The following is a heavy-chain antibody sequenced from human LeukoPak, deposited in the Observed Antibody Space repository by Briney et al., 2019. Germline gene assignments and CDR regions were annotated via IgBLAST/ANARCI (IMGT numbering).Heavy chain of an antibody. Sequence: GGSLRLSCAASGFTFDDYAMHWVRQAPGKGLEWVSGITWNSGGVGYADSVKGRFTISRDGAKNSLYLQMNSLRAEDTAFYYCAKGKKMTVAGLFDYWGQGILVTVSS. J-gene: IGHJ4*02. V-gene: IGHV3-9*01. D-gene: IGHD6-19*01. CDR3: AKGKKMTVAGLFDY. CDR2: ITWNSGGV. CDR1: GFTFDDYA.